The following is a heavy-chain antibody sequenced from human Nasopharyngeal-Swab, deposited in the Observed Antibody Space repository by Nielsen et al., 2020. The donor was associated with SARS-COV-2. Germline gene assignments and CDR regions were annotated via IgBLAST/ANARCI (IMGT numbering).Heavy chain of an antibody. CDR2: ISTSSTTT. Sequence: GESLKISCAASGFRFDVYSMNWVRQAPGKGLEGVSFISTSSTTTYYADSVKGRFTISRDNSKNTLYLQMNSLRAEDTAVYYCARDLQVYGMDVWGQGTTVTVSS. CDR1: GFRFDVYS. CDR3: ARDLQVYGMDV. V-gene: IGHV3-48*01. J-gene: IGHJ6*02. D-gene: IGHD5-24*01.